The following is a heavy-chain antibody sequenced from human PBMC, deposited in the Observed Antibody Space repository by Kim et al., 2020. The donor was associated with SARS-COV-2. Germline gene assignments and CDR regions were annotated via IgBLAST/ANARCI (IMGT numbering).Heavy chain of an antibody. CDR3: ARLIDRGLEWELLWGEFDY. Sequence: ASVKVSCKASGYTFTSYGISWVRQAPGQGLEWMGWISAYNGNTNYAQKLQGRVTMTTDTSTSTAYMELRSLRSDDTAVYYCARLIDRGLEWELLWGEFDYWGQGTLVTVSS. J-gene: IGHJ4*02. D-gene: IGHD1-26*01. CDR2: ISAYNGNT. V-gene: IGHV1-18*04. CDR1: GYTFTSYG.